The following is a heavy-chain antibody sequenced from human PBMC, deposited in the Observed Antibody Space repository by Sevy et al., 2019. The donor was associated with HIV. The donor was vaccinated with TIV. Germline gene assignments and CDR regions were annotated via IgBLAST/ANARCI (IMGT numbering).Heavy chain of an antibody. CDR1: GYTFTDYY. CDR3: ARGDSLVVPPATVDY. Sequence: ASVKVSCKASGYTFTDYYIHWVRQAPGQGLEWMGWINPHIGGTNFAQKFQGRVTMTRDTSISTAYLDLRRLRSDDTAIYYCARGDSLVVPPATVDYWGQGTLVTVSS. D-gene: IGHD2-2*01. CDR2: INPHIGGT. J-gene: IGHJ4*02. V-gene: IGHV1-2*02.